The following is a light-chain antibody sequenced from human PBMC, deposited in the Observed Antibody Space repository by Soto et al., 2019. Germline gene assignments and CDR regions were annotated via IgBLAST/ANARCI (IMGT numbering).Light chain of an antibody. CDR1: QSVSRY. V-gene: IGKV3-11*01. CDR3: LQRSNWPLT. J-gene: IGKJ4*01. CDR2: DAS. Sequence: EIVLTQSPATLSLSPGERATLSCRASQSVSRYLTWFQQKPGQAPRLLIYDASNRATGIPARFSGSGSGTDFTLTISSLEPEDFAVYYCLQRSNWPLTFGGGTKVDTK.